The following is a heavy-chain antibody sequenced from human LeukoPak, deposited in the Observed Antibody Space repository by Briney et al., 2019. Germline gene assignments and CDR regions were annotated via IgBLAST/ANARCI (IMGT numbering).Heavy chain of an antibody. V-gene: IGHV4-4*07. CDR3: ARFGSRIGTGASFGFDS. J-gene: IGHJ5*01. Sequence: SETLSLTCTVSGGSMSSYYWTWIRQPAGKRLEWIGRIYSSENTNYNPSLKSRITMSLDTSKNQFSLKLSSVTAADTAVYYCARFGSRIGTGASFGFDSWGQGTLVLVSS. CDR1: GGSMSSYY. CDR2: IYSSENT. D-gene: IGHD1-14*01.